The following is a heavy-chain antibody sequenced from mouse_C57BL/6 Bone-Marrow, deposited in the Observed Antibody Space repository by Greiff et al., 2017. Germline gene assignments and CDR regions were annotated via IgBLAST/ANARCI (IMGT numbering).Heavy chain of an antibody. D-gene: IGHD1-1*01. Sequence: VQLQQSGAELVKPGASVKLSCTASGFNIKDYYMHWVKQRTEQGLEWIGRSDPEDGETKYAPKFRGKATITADTSSNTAYLQISSLTSEDTAVYYCARSVIYYYGGSSFAYWGQGTLVTFSA. CDR2: SDPEDGET. V-gene: IGHV14-2*01. CDR3: ARSVIYYYGGSSFAY. CDR1: GFNIKDYY. J-gene: IGHJ3*01.